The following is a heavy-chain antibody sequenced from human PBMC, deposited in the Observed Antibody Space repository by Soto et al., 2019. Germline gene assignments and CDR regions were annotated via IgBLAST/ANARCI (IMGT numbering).Heavy chain of an antibody. Sequence: QVQLAQSGAEVKRPGASVRLSCKASGNTFTLYTFHWVRQVPGQGLEWMGIVRPSGGRTNYAQLFRDRVTMTADTSTDTVFMDLTSLTFEDTAMYYCTRGSFSNHFDSWGQGTLITVSS. J-gene: IGHJ4*02. D-gene: IGHD1-26*01. CDR2: VRPSGGRT. CDR1: GNTFTLYT. CDR3: TRGSFSNHFDS. V-gene: IGHV1-46*01.